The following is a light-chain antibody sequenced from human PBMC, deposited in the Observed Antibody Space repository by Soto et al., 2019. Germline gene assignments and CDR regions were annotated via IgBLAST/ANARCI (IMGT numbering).Light chain of an antibody. CDR2: EAS. V-gene: IGKV3D-20*02. Sequence: EIVLTQSPGTLSLSPGERATLSCRASQSVSSSYLAWYQQKPGQAPRLLIYEASNRATGIPARFSGSGSGTDFTLTISSLEPEDFAIYYCQQRNNWPLTFGGGTKVEI. J-gene: IGKJ4*01. CDR3: QQRNNWPLT. CDR1: QSVSSSY.